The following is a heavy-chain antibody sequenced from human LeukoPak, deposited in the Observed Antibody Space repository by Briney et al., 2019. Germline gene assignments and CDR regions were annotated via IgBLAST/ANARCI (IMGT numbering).Heavy chain of an antibody. CDR2: ISAYNGNT. J-gene: IGHJ6*03. CDR1: GYTFTGYY. V-gene: IGHV1-18*04. Sequence: GASVKVSCKASGYTFTGYYMHWVRQAPGQGLEWMGWISAYNGNTNYAQKLQGRVTMTTDTSTSTAYMELRSLRSDDTAVYYCARDAQHYDFWSSFYYMDVWGKGTTVTVSS. D-gene: IGHD3-3*01. CDR3: ARDAQHYDFWSSFYYMDV.